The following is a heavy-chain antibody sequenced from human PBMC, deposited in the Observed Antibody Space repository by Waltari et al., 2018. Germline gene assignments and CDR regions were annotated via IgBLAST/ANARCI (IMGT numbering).Heavy chain of an antibody. CDR2: IYTSGST. V-gene: IGHV4-61*02. D-gene: IGHD4-17*01. CDR1: GGSISSGSYY. Sequence: PGLVKPSQTLSLTCTVSGGSISSGSYYWSWIRQPAGKGLEWIGRIYTSGSTNYNPSLKSRVTISVDTSKNQFSLKLSSVTAADTAVYYCARHTAPRGRSYGELEYFQHWGQGTLVTVSS. J-gene: IGHJ1*01. CDR3: ARHTAPRGRSYGELEYFQH.